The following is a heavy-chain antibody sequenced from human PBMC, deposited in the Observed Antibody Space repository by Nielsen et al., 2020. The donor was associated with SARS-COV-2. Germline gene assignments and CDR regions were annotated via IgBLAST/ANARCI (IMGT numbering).Heavy chain of an antibody. CDR2: IYYSGST. V-gene: IGHV4-30-4*01. CDR3: ARDRGLGREGATYYYYAMDV. Sequence: WIRQPPGKGLEWIGYIYYSGSTYYNPSLKSRVTISVDTSKNQFSLKLSPVTAADTAVYYCARDRGLGREGATYYYYAMDVWGQGTTVTVSS. D-gene: IGHD1-26*01. J-gene: IGHJ6*02.